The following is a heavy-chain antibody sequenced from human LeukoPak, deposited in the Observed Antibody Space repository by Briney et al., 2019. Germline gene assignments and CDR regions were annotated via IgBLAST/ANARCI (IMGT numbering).Heavy chain of an antibody. CDR2: ISAYNGNT. CDR3: ATYGSGSYYSWVPDY. Sequence: ASVNVSCKASGYTFTSYGISWVRQAPGQGLEWMGWISAYNGNTNYAQKLQGRVTMTTDTSTSTAYMELRSLRSDDTAVYYCATYGSGSYYSWVPDYWGQGTLVTVSS. J-gene: IGHJ4*02. D-gene: IGHD3-10*01. CDR1: GYTFTSYG. V-gene: IGHV1-18*01.